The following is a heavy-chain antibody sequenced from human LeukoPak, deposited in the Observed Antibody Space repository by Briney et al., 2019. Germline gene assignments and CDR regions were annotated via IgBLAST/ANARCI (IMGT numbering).Heavy chain of an antibody. J-gene: IGHJ4*02. V-gene: IGHV4-59*01. CDR1: GGSISSYY. CDR2: IYYSGST. CDR3: ARVGYDNRFDY. D-gene: IGHD3-9*01. Sequence: PSETLSLTCTVSGGSISSYYWSWIRQPPGKGLEWIGYIYYSGSTNYNPSLKSRVTISVDTSKNQFSLKLSSVTAADTAVYYCARVGYDNRFDYWGQGTLVTVSS.